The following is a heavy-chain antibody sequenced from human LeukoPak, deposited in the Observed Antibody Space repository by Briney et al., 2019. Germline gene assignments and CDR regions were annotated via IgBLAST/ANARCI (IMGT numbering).Heavy chain of an antibody. V-gene: IGHV4-34*01. CDR2: INHSEST. CDR1: GGSISSYY. Sequence: PSETLSLTCTVSGGSISSYYWSWIRQPPGKGLEWIGEINHSESTNYNPSLKSRVTISVDTSKNQFSLKLSSVTAADTAVYYCARLYGSGSSLYFDYWGQGTLVTVSS. J-gene: IGHJ4*02. CDR3: ARLYGSGSSLYFDY. D-gene: IGHD3-10*01.